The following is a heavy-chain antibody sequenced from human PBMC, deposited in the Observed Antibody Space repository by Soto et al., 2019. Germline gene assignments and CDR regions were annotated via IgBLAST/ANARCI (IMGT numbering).Heavy chain of an antibody. CDR2: AGSGSSR. V-gene: IGHV3-23*01. CDR3: VKFRGQAYSYYHMDV. J-gene: IGHJ6*03. CDR1: GFNFGTYA. Sequence: EVQLLESGGGLVQPGGSLRLACAASGFNFGTYAMGWVRQAPGRGLEWVSSAGSGSSRYYADSVRGLFTVSRDTSKSTLYLEMSSLRAEDTALYYCVKFRGQAYSYYHMDVWGKGTTVTVSS.